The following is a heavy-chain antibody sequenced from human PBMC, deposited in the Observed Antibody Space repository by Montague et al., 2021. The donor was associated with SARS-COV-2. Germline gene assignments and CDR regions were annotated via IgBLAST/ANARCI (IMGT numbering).Heavy chain of an antibody. D-gene: IGHD3-10*01. CDR3: ASGADDYYYAMDV. J-gene: IGHJ6*02. Sequence: SETLFLTCTVSSGSISTYYWSWIRQSPGKGLEWMGYVYYSGSTNXNPSLKSRVTISVDTSKNQFSLKLRSVTAADTAVYYCASGADDYYYAMDVWGQGTTVTVSS. CDR2: VYYSGST. CDR1: SGSISTYY. V-gene: IGHV4-59*01.